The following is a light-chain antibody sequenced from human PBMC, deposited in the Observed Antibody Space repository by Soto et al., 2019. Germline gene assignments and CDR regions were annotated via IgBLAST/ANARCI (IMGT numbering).Light chain of an antibody. CDR3: SSWTSSSSYV. CDR2: DVS. CDR1: SSDVGGYNS. V-gene: IGLV2-14*01. J-gene: IGLJ1*01. Sequence: QSALTQPASVSGSPGQSIAISCTGTSSDVGGYNSVSWYQQYPGKAPKLMIHDVSNRPSGVSDRFSGSKSGNTASLTISGLQDEDESDYYCSSWTSSSSYVFGSGTKLTVL.